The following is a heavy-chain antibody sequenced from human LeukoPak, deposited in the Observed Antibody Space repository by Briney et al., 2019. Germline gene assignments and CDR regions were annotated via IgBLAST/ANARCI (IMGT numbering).Heavy chain of an antibody. Sequence: SETLSLTCTVSGGSISSGDYYWSWIRQPPGKGLEWIGYVYYSGSTYYNPSLKSRVTISVDTSKNQFSLKLSSVTAADTAVYYCAGVPGAARGIDYYYYYMDVWGKGTTVTVSS. J-gene: IGHJ6*03. V-gene: IGHV4-30-4*08. CDR3: AGVPGAARGIDYYYYYMDV. CDR1: GGSISSGDYY. CDR2: VYYSGST. D-gene: IGHD6-13*01.